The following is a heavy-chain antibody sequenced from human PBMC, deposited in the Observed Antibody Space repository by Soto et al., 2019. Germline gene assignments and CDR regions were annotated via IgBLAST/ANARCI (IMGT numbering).Heavy chain of an antibody. CDR1: GGSISSYY. CDR2: IYYSGST. Sequence: QVQLQESGPGLVKPSETLSLTCTVSGGSISSYYWSWIRQPPGKGLEWIGYIYYSGSTNYNPSLKSRVTISVDTSKNQFSLKLSSVTAADTAVYYCASSPGYYDILTGYYLTYYFDYWGQGTLVTVSS. J-gene: IGHJ4*02. D-gene: IGHD3-9*01. CDR3: ASSPGYYDILTGYYLTYYFDY. V-gene: IGHV4-59*08.